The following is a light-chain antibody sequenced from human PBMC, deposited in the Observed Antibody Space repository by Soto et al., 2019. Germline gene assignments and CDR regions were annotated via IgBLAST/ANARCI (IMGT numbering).Light chain of an antibody. CDR2: AAS. V-gene: IGKV1-39*01. Sequence: DIQMTQSPSSLSASVGDRVTITCRASQAIRNALGWYQQQPGKAPKLLIYAASSLQSGVPSRFSGSGSGTDFTLTISSLQHEDFATYYCQQSYSTSPITFGQGTRLEIK. CDR1: QAIRNA. J-gene: IGKJ5*01. CDR3: QQSYSTSPIT.